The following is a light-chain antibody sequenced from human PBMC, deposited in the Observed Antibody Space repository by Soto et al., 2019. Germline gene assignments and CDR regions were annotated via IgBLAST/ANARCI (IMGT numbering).Light chain of an antibody. CDR3: PQSYSTPVT. J-gene: IGKJ1*01. Sequence: DIQMTQSPSSLSASVGDRVTITCRASQSISSYLNWYQQKPGKAPKLLIYAASSLQSGVPSRFSGSGSVTDFTLTISSLQPEDFATYYCPQSYSTPVTFGQGTKVEIK. CDR1: QSISSY. V-gene: IGKV1-39*01. CDR2: AAS.